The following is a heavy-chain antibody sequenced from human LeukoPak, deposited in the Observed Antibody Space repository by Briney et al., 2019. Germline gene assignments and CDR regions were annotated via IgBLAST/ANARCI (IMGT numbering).Heavy chain of an antibody. V-gene: IGHV4-59*01. Sequence: SETLSLTCTVSGGSISSYYWSWIRQPPGKGLEWIGYIYYSGSTNYNPSLKSRVTISVDTSKNQFSLKLSSVTAADTAVYYCATFPPHKGAFDIWGQGTMVTVSS. J-gene: IGHJ3*02. CDR1: GGSISSYY. CDR2: IYYSGST. CDR3: ATFPPHKGAFDI.